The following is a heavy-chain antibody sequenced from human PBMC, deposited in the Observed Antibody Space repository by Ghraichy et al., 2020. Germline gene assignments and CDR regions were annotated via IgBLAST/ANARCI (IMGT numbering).Heavy chain of an antibody. J-gene: IGHJ6*02. CDR1: GFTFTSSA. Sequence: SVKVSCKASGFTFTSSAVQWVRQARGQRLEWIGWIVVGSGNTNYAQKFQERVTITRDMSTSTAYMELSSLRSEDTAVYYCAADHVIYGGMDVWGQGTTVTVSS. CDR3: AADHVIYGGMDV. V-gene: IGHV1-58*01. D-gene: IGHD2/OR15-2a*01. CDR2: IVVGSGNT.